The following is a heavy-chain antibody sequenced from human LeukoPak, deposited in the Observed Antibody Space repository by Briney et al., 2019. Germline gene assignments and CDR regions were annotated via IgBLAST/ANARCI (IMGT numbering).Heavy chain of an antibody. CDR3: ARADHGGLYYYDSSGYYLGY. CDR1: GFTFSDYY. D-gene: IGHD3-22*01. CDR2: ISSSGSTI. Sequence: PGGSLRLSCAASGFTFSDYYMSWIRQAPGKGLEWVSYISSSGSTIYYADSVKGRFTISRDNAKNSLYLQMNSLRAEDTAVYYCARADHGGLYYYDSSGYYLGYWGQGTLVTVSS. J-gene: IGHJ4*02. V-gene: IGHV3-11*01.